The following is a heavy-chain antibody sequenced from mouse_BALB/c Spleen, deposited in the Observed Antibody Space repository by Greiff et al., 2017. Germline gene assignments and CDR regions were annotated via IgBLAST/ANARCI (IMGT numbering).Heavy chain of an antibody. V-gene: IGHV2-9*02. CDR3: ARARNGNPSYWYFDV. Sequence: VHLVESGPGLVAPSQSLSITCTVSGFSLTSYGVHWVRQPPGKGLEWLGVIWAGGSTNYNSALMSRLSISKDNSKSQVFLKMNSLQTDDTAMYYCARARNGNPSYWYFDVWGAGTTVTVSS. CDR1: GFSLTSYG. J-gene: IGHJ1*01. D-gene: IGHD2-1*01. CDR2: IWAGGST.